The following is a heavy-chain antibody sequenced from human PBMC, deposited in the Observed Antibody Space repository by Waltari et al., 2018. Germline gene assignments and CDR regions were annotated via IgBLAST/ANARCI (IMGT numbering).Heavy chain of an antibody. D-gene: IGHD1-1*01. CDR2: INSDETMT. CDR3: ARVAQRTYRSPVPGRDYYYGMDV. J-gene: IGHJ6*02. CDR1: GFTFGTYR. V-gene: IGHV3-74*01. Sequence: EEKVVASGGGLVQPGESLRLSCVASGFTFGTYRFHWVPQPPGKGLVWVSGINSDETMTSYADSVKGRFTISRDNAKKTLYLQMNRLRAEDTAVYYCARVAQRTYRSPVPGRDYYYGMDVWGQGTTVTVSS.